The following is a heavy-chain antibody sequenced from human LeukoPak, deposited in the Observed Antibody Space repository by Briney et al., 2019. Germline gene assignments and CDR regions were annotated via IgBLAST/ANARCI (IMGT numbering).Heavy chain of an antibody. CDR3: AREIVVVVAATRYYYYGMDV. CDR1: GFTFSSSA. Sequence: GGSLRLSCTASGFTFSSSAMSWVRQAPGKGLEWVSAISGSGGSTYYADSVKGRFTISRDNSKNTLYLQMNSLRAEDTAVYYCAREIVVVVAATRYYYYGMDVWGQGTTVTVSS. D-gene: IGHD2-15*01. V-gene: IGHV3-23*01. CDR2: ISGSGGST. J-gene: IGHJ6*02.